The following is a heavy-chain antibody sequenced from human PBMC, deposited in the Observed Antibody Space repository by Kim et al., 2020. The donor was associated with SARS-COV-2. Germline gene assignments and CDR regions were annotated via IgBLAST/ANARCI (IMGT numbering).Heavy chain of an antibody. CDR3: AAGSGYSWFDP. Sequence: TNYEQTFQERVTITRDLSTSTAYRGLSSLRTEDTAVYYCAAGSGYSWFDPWGQGTLVTVSS. D-gene: IGHD5-12*01. J-gene: IGHJ5*02. V-gene: IGHV1-58*01. CDR2: T.